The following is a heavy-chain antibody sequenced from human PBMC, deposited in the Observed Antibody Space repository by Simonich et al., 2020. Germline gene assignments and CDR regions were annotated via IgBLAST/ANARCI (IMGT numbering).Heavy chain of an antibody. CDR2: ISAYKGNT. CDR1: GYTFTSYG. D-gene: IGHD2-15*01. CDR3: ARASRGTWWYYYFDY. V-gene: IGHV1-18*01. J-gene: IGHJ4*02. Sequence: QVQLVQSGAEVKNPGASVKVSCKASGYTFTSYGISWVRQAPGQGLEWMGWISAYKGNTNYAQKLQGRVTMTTDTATSTAYMELRSLRSDDTAVYYCARASRGTWWYYYFDYWGQGTLVTVSS.